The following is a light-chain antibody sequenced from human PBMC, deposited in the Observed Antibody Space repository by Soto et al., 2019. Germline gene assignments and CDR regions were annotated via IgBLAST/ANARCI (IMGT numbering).Light chain of an antibody. V-gene: IGKV3-15*01. Sequence: EIVMTQSPATLSVTPGERATLSCRASQSVSSNLAWYQQEPGQAPRLLIYGASTRATGIPARFSGSGSGTQFTLTISSLQPDDFASYYCQQYQSGFTFGLGTRLEVK. CDR1: QSVSSN. CDR3: QQYQSGFT. CDR2: GAS. J-gene: IGKJ5*01.